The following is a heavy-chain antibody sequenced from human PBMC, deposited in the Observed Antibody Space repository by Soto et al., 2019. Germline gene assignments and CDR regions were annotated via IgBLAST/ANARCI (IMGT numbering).Heavy chain of an antibody. Sequence: EVQLLESGGGLVQPGGSLRLSCAASGFTFSSYAMSWVRQAPGKGLEWVSAISGSGGSTYYADSVKGRFTIYRDNSKNTLYLHMNSLRAEDTAVYYCAKDRPADYGMDVWGQGTTVTVSS. CDR2: ISGSGGST. CDR3: AKDRPADYGMDV. D-gene: IGHD6-6*01. V-gene: IGHV3-23*01. J-gene: IGHJ6*02. CDR1: GFTFSSYA.